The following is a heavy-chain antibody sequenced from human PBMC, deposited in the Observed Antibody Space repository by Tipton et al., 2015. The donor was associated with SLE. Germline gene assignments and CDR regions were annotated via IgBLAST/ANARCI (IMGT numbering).Heavy chain of an antibody. D-gene: IGHD6-19*01. J-gene: IGHJ4*02. CDR2: IYTSGST. Sequence: TLSLTCTVSGGSISSGSYYWSWIRQPAGKGLEWIGYIYTSGSTNYNPSLKSRVTISVDTSKNQFSLKLSSVTAADTAVYYCARGVGIAVASTPFDYWGQGTLVTVSS. CDR1: GGSISSGSYY. V-gene: IGHV4-61*09. CDR3: ARGVGIAVASTPFDY.